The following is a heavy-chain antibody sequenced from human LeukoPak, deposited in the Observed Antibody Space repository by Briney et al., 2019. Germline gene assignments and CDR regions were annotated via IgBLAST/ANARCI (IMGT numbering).Heavy chain of an antibody. D-gene: IGHD6-19*01. CDR2: IYYSGST. CDR1: GGSISSSSYY. Sequence: NLSETLSLTCTVSGGSISSSSYYWGWIRQPPGKGLEWIGSIYYSGSTYYNPSLKSRVTISVDTSKNQFSLKLSSVTAADTAVYYCARQGSVAVAPAWFDPWGQGTLVTVSS. CDR3: ARQGSVAVAPAWFDP. J-gene: IGHJ5*02. V-gene: IGHV4-39*01.